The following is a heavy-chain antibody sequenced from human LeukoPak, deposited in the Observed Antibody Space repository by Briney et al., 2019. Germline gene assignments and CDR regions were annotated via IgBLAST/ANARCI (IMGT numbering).Heavy chain of an antibody. CDR3: GKVVVVPAGSVRGYMEV. J-gene: IGHJ6*03. Sequence: GGSLRLSCAASGFTFSSYWMSWVRQTPGKGLERVANIKQKGSEKYYVESVKGRFTISRDNDKNSLYLQMNSMRAEDMAVYNCGKVVVVPAGSVRGYMEVWGKGTTVTVSS. V-gene: IGHV3-7*01. D-gene: IGHD2-2*01. CDR1: GFTFSSYW. CDR2: IKQKGSEK.